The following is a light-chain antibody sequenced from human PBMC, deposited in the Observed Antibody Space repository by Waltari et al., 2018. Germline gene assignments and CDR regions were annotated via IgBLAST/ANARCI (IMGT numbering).Light chain of an antibody. Sequence: EIVMTQTPATLSVSPGERATLSCRASQSVSSNLAWYQQKPGQAPRLLIYGASTRATGIPARFGGSGSGTEFTITMSSLQSEDCAVYYCQQYDNWPPGRTFGQGTKVEIK. CDR2: GAS. V-gene: IGKV3-15*01. CDR1: QSVSSN. CDR3: QQYDNWPPGRT. J-gene: IGKJ1*01.